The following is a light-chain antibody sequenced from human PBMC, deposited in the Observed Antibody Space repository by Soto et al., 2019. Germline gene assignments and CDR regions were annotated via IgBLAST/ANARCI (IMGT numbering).Light chain of an antibody. CDR3: QQYGRSATFT. CDR1: QSVSGNY. J-gene: IGKJ3*01. V-gene: IGKV3-20*01. CDR2: GAT. Sequence: EIVLKQSPGTLSASPGERATLSCRASQSVSGNYLAWYQQKLGQAPRLLIYGATSRATGIPDRFSGSVSGTDFTLTISRLEPEDFAVYYCQQYGRSATFTFGPGTKVDIK.